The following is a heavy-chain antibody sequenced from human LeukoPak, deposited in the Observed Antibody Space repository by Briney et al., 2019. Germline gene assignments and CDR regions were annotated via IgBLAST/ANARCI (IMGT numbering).Heavy chain of an antibody. J-gene: IGHJ3*02. CDR3: AREGAPDAFDI. V-gene: IGHV3-11*01. D-gene: IGHD1-26*01. CDR1: GFIFSDYY. Sequence: GGSLRLSCADSGFIFSDYYMSWIRQAPGKGLEWVSYISSSGSIIYYADSVKGRFTISRDNAKNSLYLQMNSLRAVDTAVYYCAREGAPDAFDIWGQGTMVTVSS. CDR2: ISSSGSII.